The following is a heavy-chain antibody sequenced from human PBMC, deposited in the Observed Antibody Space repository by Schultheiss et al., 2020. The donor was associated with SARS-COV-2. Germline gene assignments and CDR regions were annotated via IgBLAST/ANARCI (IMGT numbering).Heavy chain of an antibody. CDR1: GFTFSRYG. D-gene: IGHD2-15*01. J-gene: IGHJ6*04. CDR2: ISSSSSYI. V-gene: IGHV3-21*01. CDR3: ARVRAEVVVAARDRPYYYYYGMDV. Sequence: GGSLRLSCAASGFTFSRYGMHWVRQAPGKGLEWVSSISSSSSYIYYADSVKGRFTISRDNAKNSLYLQMNSLRAEDTAVYYCARVRAEVVVAARDRPYYYYYGMDVWGKGTTVTVSS.